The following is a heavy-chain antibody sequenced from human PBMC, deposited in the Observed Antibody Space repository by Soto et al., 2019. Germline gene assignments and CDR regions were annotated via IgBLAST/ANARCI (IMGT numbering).Heavy chain of an antibody. CDR1: ELTIGNYG. CDR3: ARDPGYSGYGNGMDV. D-gene: IGHD5-12*01. J-gene: IGHJ6*02. V-gene: IGHV3-23*01. Sequence: AASELTIGNYGGHRVRKAPGKGLEWVSGIRSDGDTTYNSDSVKGRFTVSRDTFKNTVYLQMNSLRAEDTAVYYCARDPGYSGYGNGMDVWGQGTTVTVSS. CDR2: IRSDGDTT.